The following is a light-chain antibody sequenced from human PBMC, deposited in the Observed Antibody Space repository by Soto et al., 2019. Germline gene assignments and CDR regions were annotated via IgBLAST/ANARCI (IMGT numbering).Light chain of an antibody. CDR1: QSISSW. CDR2: KAS. CDR3: QQYNSYWWT. Sequence: DIQMTQSPSTLSASVGDRVTITCRASQSISSWLAWYQQKPGKAPKLLIYKASSLESGVPSRFSGRGSGTEFTLTISSLQPDDCATYSCQQYNSYWWTFGQGTKVEIK. V-gene: IGKV1-5*03. J-gene: IGKJ1*01.